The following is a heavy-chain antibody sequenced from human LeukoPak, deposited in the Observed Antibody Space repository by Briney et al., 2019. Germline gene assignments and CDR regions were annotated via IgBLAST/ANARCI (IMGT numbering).Heavy chain of an antibody. Sequence: PGGSLRLSCPASGFAFSTYEMSWLRQAPGKGLEWIADITISGQTKNYADSVKGRFNISRDNAMSPLYLQMNSLRVEDTGVFYCARGDPHADLWGQGTLVTVSS. CDR3: ARGDPHADL. CDR2: ITISGQTK. V-gene: IGHV3-48*03. CDR1: GFAFSTYE. J-gene: IGHJ5*02.